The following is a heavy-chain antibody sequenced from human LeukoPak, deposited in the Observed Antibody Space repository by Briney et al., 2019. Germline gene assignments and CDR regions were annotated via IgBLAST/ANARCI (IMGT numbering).Heavy chain of an antibody. Sequence: SEALSLTCAVYGGSFSTYYWSWIRQSPGKELEWIAEISHRGNTNYNPSVKSRVTISVDTSKNQYSLKVRSLTAADTAVYYCARGPTISETGYFDLWGQGTLVTV. CDR3: ARGPTISETGYFDL. V-gene: IGHV4-34*01. D-gene: IGHD1-1*01. J-gene: IGHJ4*03. CDR1: GGSFSTYY. CDR2: ISHRGNT.